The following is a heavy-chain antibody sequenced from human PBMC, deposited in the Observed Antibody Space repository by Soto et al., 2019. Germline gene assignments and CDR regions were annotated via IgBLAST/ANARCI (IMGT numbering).Heavy chain of an antibody. J-gene: IGHJ5*02. CDR2: IDSSSVYI. D-gene: IGHD3-10*01. CDR3: AKGPQTGYYDSGTFYSSVP. V-gene: IGHV3-21*01. CDR1: GFSFSDYS. Sequence: VGSLRLSCAASGFSFSDYSMNWVRQAPGKMLEWVSSIDSSSVYIYYADSLKGRFTISRDNAKNQMSLQLSSVSAADTAIYYCAKGPQTGYYDSGTFYSSVPWGQGTLVTVYS.